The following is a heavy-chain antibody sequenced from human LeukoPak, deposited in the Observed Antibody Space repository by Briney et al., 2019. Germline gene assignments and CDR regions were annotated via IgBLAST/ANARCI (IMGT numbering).Heavy chain of an antibody. CDR3: ARVGVVVAATLSSDY. V-gene: IGHV1-18*04. J-gene: IGHJ4*01. Sequence: ASVKVSFKASGYTFTSYGISWVRQAPGQGLEWMGWISAYNGNTNYPQKLQGRVTMTTDTSTSTAYMELRSLRSDDTAVYYCARVGVVVAATLSSDYWGQGTLVTVSS. CDR2: ISAYNGNT. D-gene: IGHD2-15*01. CDR1: GYTFTSYG.